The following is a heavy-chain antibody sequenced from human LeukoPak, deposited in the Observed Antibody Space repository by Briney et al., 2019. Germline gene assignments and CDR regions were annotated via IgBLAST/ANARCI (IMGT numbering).Heavy chain of an antibody. J-gene: IGHJ4*02. CDR3: ARGYSSSWFANYFDY. Sequence: PSETLSLTCAVYGGSFSGYYWSWFRQPPGKGLEWIGEINHSGSTNYNPSLKSRVTISVDTSKNQFSLKLSSVTAADTAVYYCARGYSSSWFANYFDYWGQGTLVTVSS. CDR2: INHSGST. CDR1: GGSFSGYY. D-gene: IGHD6-13*01. V-gene: IGHV4-34*01.